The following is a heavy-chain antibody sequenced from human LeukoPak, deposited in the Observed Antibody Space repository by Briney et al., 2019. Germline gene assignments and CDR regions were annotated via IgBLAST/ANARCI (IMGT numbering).Heavy chain of an antibody. Sequence: GGSLRLSCAASGFTVSTNYMSWVRQAPGKGLKWVSLIYSGGSTYYADSVKGRFTISRDNSKNTLYLQMNSLKAEDTAVYYCARDVAEDYYYYYKDVWGKGTTVTVSS. CDR3: ARDVAEDYYYYYKDV. CDR1: GFTVSTNY. J-gene: IGHJ6*03. V-gene: IGHV3-53*01. CDR2: IYSGGST.